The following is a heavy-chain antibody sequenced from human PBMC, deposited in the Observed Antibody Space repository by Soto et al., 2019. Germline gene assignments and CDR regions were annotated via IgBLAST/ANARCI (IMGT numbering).Heavy chain of an antibody. J-gene: IGHJ4*02. Sequence: QTLSLTFAISGDSFSSNIAAWSWIRQSPSRGLEWLGRTYYRSKWNSNYAVSVKGRVTINPDTSKNQFSLQLNSVTPEDTAVYYCARDEGGPRGQGTLVTGSS. CDR3: ARDEGGP. V-gene: IGHV6-1*01. CDR1: GDSFSSNIAA. CDR2: TYYRSKWNS.